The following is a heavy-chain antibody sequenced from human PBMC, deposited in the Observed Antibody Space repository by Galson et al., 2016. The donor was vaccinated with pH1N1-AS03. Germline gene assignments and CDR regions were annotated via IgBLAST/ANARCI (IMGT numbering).Heavy chain of an antibody. V-gene: IGHV1-69*06. CDR1: GGTFSTYG. J-gene: IGHJ3*02. D-gene: IGHD3-3*01. Sequence: SVKVSCKASGGTFSTYGISWVRQATGQGLEWMGGIITIFGTTNYAQKVQGRVTITADKSTGTAYMGLSSLRSEDTAVYYCARDANYDFWSGHDAFDIWGQGTMVTVSS. CDR3: ARDANYDFWSGHDAFDI. CDR2: IITIFGTT.